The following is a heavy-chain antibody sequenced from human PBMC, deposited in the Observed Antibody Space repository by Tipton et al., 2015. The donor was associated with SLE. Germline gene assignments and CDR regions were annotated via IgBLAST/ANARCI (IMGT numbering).Heavy chain of an antibody. CDR3: ARGGTVTGASDI. CDR2: INHSGST. J-gene: IGHJ3*02. D-gene: IGHD4-17*01. CDR1: GGSISSGSYY. Sequence: TLSLTCTVSGGSISSGSYYWSWIRQPAGKGLEWIGEINHSGSTNYNPSLKSRVTISVDTSKNQFSLKLSSVTAADTAVYYCARGGTVTGASDIWGQGTMVTVSS. V-gene: IGHV4-61*09.